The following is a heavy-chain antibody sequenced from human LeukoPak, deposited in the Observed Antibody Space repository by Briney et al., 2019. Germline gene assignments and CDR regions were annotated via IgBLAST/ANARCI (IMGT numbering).Heavy chain of an antibody. Sequence: SVKVSCKASGGTFSSYAISWVRQAPGQGLEWMGGIIPIFGTANYAQKFQGRVTITADESTSTAYMELSSLRSDNTAVYYCARDYDFGLVTGGYWGQGTLVTVSS. V-gene: IGHV1-69*13. D-gene: IGHD3-3*01. CDR2: IIPIFGTA. J-gene: IGHJ4*02. CDR1: GGTFSSYA. CDR3: ARDYDFGLVTGGY.